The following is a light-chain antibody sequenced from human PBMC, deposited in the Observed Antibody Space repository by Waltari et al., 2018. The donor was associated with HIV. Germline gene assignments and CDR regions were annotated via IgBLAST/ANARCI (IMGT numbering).Light chain of an antibody. J-gene: IGLJ1*01. CDR1: SGHSHYV. Sequence: QLVLTQSPSASASLGASVKLTCTLSSGHSHYVIAWHQQQPEKGPRYLMKLNSDGSHTKGDGIPDRFSGSSSGAERYLTISTLQSEDEADYYCQTWGTGIQVFGSGTKVTVL. CDR2: LNSDGSH. V-gene: IGLV4-69*01. CDR3: QTWGTGIQV.